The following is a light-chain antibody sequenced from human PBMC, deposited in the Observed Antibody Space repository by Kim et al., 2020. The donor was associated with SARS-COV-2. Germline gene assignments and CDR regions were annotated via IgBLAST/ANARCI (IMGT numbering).Light chain of an antibody. CDR1: QSVLYNSNNKNY. CDR3: QQYYSIPPT. CDR2: WAS. J-gene: IGKJ1*01. Sequence: DIVMTQSPDSLTVSLGERATTNCKSSQSVLYNSNNKNYLAWYQQKPGQPPKLLIYWASTRESGVPDRFSGSGSGTDFTLKINSLQAEDVAVYYCQQYYSIPPTFGQGTKVDIK. V-gene: IGKV4-1*01.